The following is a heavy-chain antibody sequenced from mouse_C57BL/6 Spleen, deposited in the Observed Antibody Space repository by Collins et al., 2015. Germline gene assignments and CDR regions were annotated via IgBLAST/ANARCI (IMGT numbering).Heavy chain of an antibody. Sequence: QSHGKSLEWIGDINPNNGGTSYNQKFKGKATLTVDKSSSTAYMELRSLTSEDSAVYYCARSDYYGSSYGYFDVWGTGTTVTVSS. CDR2: INPNNGGT. J-gene: IGHJ1*03. D-gene: IGHD1-1*01. CDR3: ARSDYYGSSYGYFDV. V-gene: IGHV1-26*01.